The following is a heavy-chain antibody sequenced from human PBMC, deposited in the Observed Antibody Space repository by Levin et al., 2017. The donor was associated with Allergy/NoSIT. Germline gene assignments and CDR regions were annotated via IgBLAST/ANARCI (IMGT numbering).Heavy chain of an antibody. D-gene: IGHD6-25*01. V-gene: IGHV3-74*01. CDR1: GFTFSSYW. J-gene: IGHJ3*02. Sequence: QRGESLKISCAASGFTFSSYWMHWVRQVPGKGLVWVSQTNSDGSSTVYADSVKGRFTISRDNAKNTLYLQMKSLRADDTAVYYCAGEPRSAFNIWGQGTMVTVSS. CDR2: TNSDGSST. CDR3: AGEPRSAFNI.